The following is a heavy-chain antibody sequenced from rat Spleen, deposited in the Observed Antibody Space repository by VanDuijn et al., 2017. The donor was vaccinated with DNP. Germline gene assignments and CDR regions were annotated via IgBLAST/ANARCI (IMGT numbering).Heavy chain of an antibody. Sequence: EVQLVESGGDLVQPGGSLKLSCVVSGFTFNNYWMTWFRQVPEKGLEWVATIIHDGSSTYYGDSVKGRFTISRDNAKSTLYLQMDSLRSEDTATYYCATLYRVYYCDFWGQGVMVTVSS. D-gene: IGHD1-4*01. V-gene: IGHV5-31*01. J-gene: IGHJ2*01. CDR3: ATLYRVYYCDF. CDR2: IIHDGSST. CDR1: GFTFNNYW.